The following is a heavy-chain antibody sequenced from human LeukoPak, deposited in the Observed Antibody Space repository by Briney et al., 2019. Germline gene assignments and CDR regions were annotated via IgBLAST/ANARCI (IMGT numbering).Heavy chain of an antibody. J-gene: IGHJ4*02. Sequence: PGGSLRLSCAASGFTLSSYAMSWVRQAPGKGLEWVANINQNGGEKYYVDSVKGRFTISRDNGKNSLYLQMNSLRAEDTAVYYCARYRHLGYWGQGTLVTVSS. CDR3: ARYRHLGY. CDR1: GFTLSSYA. CDR2: INQNGGEK. V-gene: IGHV3-7*01.